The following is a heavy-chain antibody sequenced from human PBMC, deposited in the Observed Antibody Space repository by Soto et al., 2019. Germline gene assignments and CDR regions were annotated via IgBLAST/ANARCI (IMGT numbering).Heavy chain of an antibody. J-gene: IGHJ4*02. D-gene: IGHD1-20*01. Sequence: QVQLQESGPGLVKPSGTLSLNCKVSGDSISSSEWWSWVRQPPGKGLEWIAEIHHSGPTNYNPSLQSRVTITVDKSKNQISLRLSTVTAADTAVYYCARGGITAVRKYYFDPWGQGTLVTVSS. CDR2: IHHSGPT. V-gene: IGHV4-4*02. CDR3: ARGGITAVRKYYFDP. CDR1: GDSISSSEW.